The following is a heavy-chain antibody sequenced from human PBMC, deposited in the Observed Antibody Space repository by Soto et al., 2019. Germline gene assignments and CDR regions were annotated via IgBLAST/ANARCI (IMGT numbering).Heavy chain of an antibody. CDR1: GFMFSSYG. J-gene: IGHJ4*02. CDR2: IWYDGSNK. V-gene: IGHV3-33*01. CDR3: ARDFVSPDY. Sequence: QVQLVESGGGVVQPGRSLRLSCAASGFMFSSYGMHWVRQAPGKGLEWVAVIWYDGSNKYYADSVKGQFTISRDNSKNTLYLQMNSLRAEDTAVDDCARDFVSPDYWGQGTLVTVSS.